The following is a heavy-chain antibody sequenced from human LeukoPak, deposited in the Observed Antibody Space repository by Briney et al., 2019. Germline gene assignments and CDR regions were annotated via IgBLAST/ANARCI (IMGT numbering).Heavy chain of an antibody. V-gene: IGHV4-59*01. CDR1: GGSLSSYY. CDR3: ARGPTSGYPF. CDR2: IYYSGST. Sequence: SETLSLTCTVSGGSLSSYYWSWIRQPPGKGLEWIGYIYYSGSTNYNPSLKSRVTISVDTSKNQFSLKLSSVTAADTAVYYCARGPTSGYPFWGQGTLVTVSS. D-gene: IGHD3-22*01. J-gene: IGHJ4*02.